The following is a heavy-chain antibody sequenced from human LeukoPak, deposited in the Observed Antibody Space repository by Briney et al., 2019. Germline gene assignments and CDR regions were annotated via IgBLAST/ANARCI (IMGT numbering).Heavy chain of an antibody. D-gene: IGHD1-26*01. CDR3: TTGESLVGTTIHVRWAD. CDR1: GFTFSNAW. CDR2: IKSKTAGGTT. Sequence: AGGSLRLSCAASGFTFSNAWMTWVRQAPGKGLEWVGRIKSKTAGGTTDYAAPVKGRFTISRDDSKNTLYLQMNSLKTEDTAVYYCTTGESLVGTTIHVRWADWGQRALVTVSS. J-gene: IGHJ4*02. V-gene: IGHV3-15*01.